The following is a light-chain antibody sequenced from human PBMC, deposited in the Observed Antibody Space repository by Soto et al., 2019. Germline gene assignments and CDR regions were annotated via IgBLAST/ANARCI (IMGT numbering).Light chain of an antibody. V-gene: IGKV3-20*01. CDR1: QSVSSSY. CDR2: CAS. Sequence: EIVLTQSPGTLSLSPGERATLSCRASQSVSSSYLAWYQQKPGQAPSLLIDCASSRATGIPDRFSGSGSGTDLTLTISRLEPEDFAVDYCQQYGSAPWTFGQGTKVEIK. CDR3: QQYGSAPWT. J-gene: IGKJ1*01.